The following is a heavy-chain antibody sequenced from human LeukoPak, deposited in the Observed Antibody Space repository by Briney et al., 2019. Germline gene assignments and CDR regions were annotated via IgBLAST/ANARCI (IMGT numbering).Heavy chain of an antibody. CDR2: IYYSGST. CDR3: ARDVDYFDY. CDR1: GGSISSSSYY. J-gene: IGHJ4*02. V-gene: IGHV4-39*07. Sequence: SETLSLTCTVSGGSISSSSYYWGGIRQPPGKGLEWIGSIYYSGSTYYNPSLKSRVTISVDTSKNQFSLKLSSVTAADTAVYYCARDVDYFDYWGQGTLVTVSS.